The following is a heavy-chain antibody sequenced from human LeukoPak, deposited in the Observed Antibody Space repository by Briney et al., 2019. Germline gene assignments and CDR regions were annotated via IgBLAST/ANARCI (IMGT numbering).Heavy chain of an antibody. D-gene: IGHD7-27*01. CDR3: ARGRTGEFDY. Sequence: SETLSLTCTVSGGSISSSSYYWGWIRQPPGKGLEWIGSIYYSGSTNYNPSLKSRVTISVDTSKNQFSLKLSSVTAADTAVYYCARGRTGEFDYWGQGTLVTVSS. CDR2: IYYSGST. J-gene: IGHJ4*02. CDR1: GGSISSSSYY. V-gene: IGHV4-39*07.